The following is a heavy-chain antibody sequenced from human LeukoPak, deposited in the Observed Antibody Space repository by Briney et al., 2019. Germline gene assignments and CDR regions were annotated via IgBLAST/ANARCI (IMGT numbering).Heavy chain of an antibody. CDR2: ISYDGSHE. J-gene: IGHJ6*04. Sequence: GGSLRLSCVASGVTFSSYAMRWVRQAPGRGLGGGAVISYDGSHEYYADSVKGRVTISRDNSKNTLYLQMNSLRPEGTAVYYCAITFRIDCSSTSCYYYGMDVWGKGTTVTVSS. V-gene: IGHV3-30*04. D-gene: IGHD2-2*01. CDR3: AITFRIDCSSTSCYYYGMDV. CDR1: GVTFSSYA.